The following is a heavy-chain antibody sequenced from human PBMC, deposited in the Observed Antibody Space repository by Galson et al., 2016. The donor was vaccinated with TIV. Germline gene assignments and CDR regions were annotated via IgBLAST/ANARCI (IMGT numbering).Heavy chain of an antibody. D-gene: IGHD4-17*01. Sequence: SGFSFSSYGMHWVRQAPGKGLEWVAVILYDGSNKYYADSVKGRFTISRDNSKNTVSLLMNSLRAEDTAVYYCAKDPRIYGDYLLAYFDYWGQGTLVSVSS. J-gene: IGHJ4*02. CDR3: AKDPRIYGDYLLAYFDY. V-gene: IGHV3-30*18. CDR1: GFSFSSYG. CDR2: ILYDGSNK.